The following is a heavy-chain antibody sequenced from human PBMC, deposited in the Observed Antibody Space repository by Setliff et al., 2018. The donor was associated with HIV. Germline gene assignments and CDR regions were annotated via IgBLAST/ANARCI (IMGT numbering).Heavy chain of an antibody. V-gene: IGHV4-31*03. CDR1: GDSISSDAYY. CDR3: ARLNVEMFVVMAATPGWFGP. J-gene: IGHJ5*02. D-gene: IGHD2-15*01. Sequence: SETLSLTCTVSGDSISSDAYYWSWIRQHPEKGLEWVGYISYSGGSYYNPSLKSRISISMDTSKNQFSLKLKSVTAAATAVYYRARLNVEMFVVMAATPGWFGPWGQGILVTVSS. CDR2: ISYSGGS.